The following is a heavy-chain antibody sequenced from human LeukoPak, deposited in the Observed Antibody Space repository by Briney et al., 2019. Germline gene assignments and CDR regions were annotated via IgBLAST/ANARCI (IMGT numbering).Heavy chain of an antibody. CDR2: ISGSGGST. Sequence: AGGSLRLSCAASGFTFSSYAMSWVRQAPGKGLEWVSAISGSGGSTYYADSVKGRFTISRDNSKNTLYLQMNSLRAEDTAVYFCAKDQHPYCSSTSCPHQYFHHWGQGTLVTVSS. D-gene: IGHD2-2*01. CDR1: GFTFSSYA. V-gene: IGHV3-23*01. J-gene: IGHJ1*01. CDR3: AKDQHPYCSSTSCPHQYFHH.